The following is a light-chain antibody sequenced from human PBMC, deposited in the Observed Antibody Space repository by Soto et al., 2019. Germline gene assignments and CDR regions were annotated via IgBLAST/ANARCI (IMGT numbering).Light chain of an antibody. CDR3: QSYDTSLPGLL. J-gene: IGLJ2*01. V-gene: IGLV1-40*01. Sequence: QSVLTQPPSVSGAPGQRVTISCNGSKSNIGANYDVYWYQQFPGTAPKLLIYANANRPSGVPQRFSGSKSGTSASLAITGLQTEDEADSYCQSYDTSLPGLLFGVGTKLTVL. CDR1: KSNIGANYD. CDR2: ANA.